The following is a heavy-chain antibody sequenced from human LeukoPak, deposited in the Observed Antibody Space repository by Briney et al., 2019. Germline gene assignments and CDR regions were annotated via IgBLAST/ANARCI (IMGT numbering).Heavy chain of an antibody. CDR3: ARANFLYCSSTTCLFDY. CDR1: EYTFTDYY. V-gene: IGHV1-2*02. D-gene: IGHD2-2*01. CDR2: INPNDGDT. Sequence: ASVKVSCKASEYTFTDYYMHWVRQAPGQGFEWMGWINPNDGDTNYAQKFQGRVTMTRDTSISTAHMEVSRLRSDDTAVYYCARANFLYCSSTTCLFDYWGQGTLVTVSS. J-gene: IGHJ4*02.